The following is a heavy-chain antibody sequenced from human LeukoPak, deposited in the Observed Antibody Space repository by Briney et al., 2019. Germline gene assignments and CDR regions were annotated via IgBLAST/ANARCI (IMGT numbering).Heavy chain of an antibody. CDR1: GYTFTSYY. CDR3: ARDLEYSGSPGAFDI. CDR2: INPSGGGT. V-gene: IGHV1-46*01. J-gene: IGHJ3*02. D-gene: IGHD1-26*01. Sequence: ASVKVSCKASGYTFTSYYMHWVRQAPGQGLEWMGIINPSGGGTSYAQKFQGRVTMTRDTSTSTVYMELSSLRSEDTAVYYCARDLEYSGSPGAFDIWGQGTMVTVSS.